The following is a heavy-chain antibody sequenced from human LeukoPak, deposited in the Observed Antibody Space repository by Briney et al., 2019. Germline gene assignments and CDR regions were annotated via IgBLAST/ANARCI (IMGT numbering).Heavy chain of an antibody. CDR2: ISSSSSYI. CDR3: ARDNHYDFWSGLGYYFDY. V-gene: IGHV3-21*01. D-gene: IGHD3-3*01. Sequence: TPGGSLRLSCAASGFTFSSYSMNWVRQAPGKGLEWVSSISSSSSYIYYADSVKGRFTISRDNAKNSLYLQMNSLRAEDTAVYYCARDNHYDFWSGLGYYFDYWGQGTLVTVSS. J-gene: IGHJ4*02. CDR1: GFTFSSYS.